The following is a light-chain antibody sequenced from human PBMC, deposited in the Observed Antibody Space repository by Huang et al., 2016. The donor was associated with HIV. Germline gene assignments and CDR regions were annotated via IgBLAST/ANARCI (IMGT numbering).Light chain of an antibody. V-gene: IGKV3-15*01. CDR3: QQYNSWPST. CDR1: QSISGN. Sequence: EIMMTQSPATLSVSPGERATLSCTASQSISGNLAWYQHTSGQAPRLLIHGASTRAAGVPARFSASGSGTEFTLTIDSLQSEDFTLYHCQQYNSWPSTFGQGTRMEV. J-gene: IGKJ1*01. CDR2: GAS.